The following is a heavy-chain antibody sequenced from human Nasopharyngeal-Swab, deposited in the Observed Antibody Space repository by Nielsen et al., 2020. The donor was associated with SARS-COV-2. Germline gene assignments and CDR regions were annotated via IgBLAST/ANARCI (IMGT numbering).Heavy chain of an antibody. Sequence: GGSLRLSCVASGFIFSSYSINWVRQAPGKGLEWVSYISSGGDTIYYSDSVKGRFTISRDNSKNTLCLQMNSLRAEDTAVYYCTTDWGSGSHYVNAFDIWGQGTMVTVS. J-gene: IGHJ3*02. D-gene: IGHD1-26*01. CDR2: ISSGGDTI. CDR1: GFIFSSYS. V-gene: IGHV3-48*01. CDR3: TTDWGSGSHYVNAFDI.